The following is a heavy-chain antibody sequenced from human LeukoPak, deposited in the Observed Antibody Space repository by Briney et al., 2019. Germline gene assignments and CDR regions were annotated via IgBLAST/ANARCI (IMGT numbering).Heavy chain of an antibody. V-gene: IGHV3-23*01. D-gene: IGHD5-12*01. CDR1: GFSVSSYG. J-gene: IGHJ4*02. CDR3: ARGYSIGWFPN. CDR2: INVNGDTK. Sequence: PGGSLRLSCAVSGFSVSSYGMSWVRQAPGRGLEWISAINVNGDTKYYADSVRGRFIISRDNSENTLYLQMNSLRTEDTAVYYCARGYSIGWFPNWGQGSLVSVSS.